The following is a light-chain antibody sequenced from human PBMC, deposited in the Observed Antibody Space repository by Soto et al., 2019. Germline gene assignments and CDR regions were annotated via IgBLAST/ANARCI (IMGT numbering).Light chain of an antibody. CDR3: GTWDSSLSLYV. CDR2: DNN. V-gene: IGLV1-51*01. J-gene: IGLJ1*01. Sequence: QSVLTQPPSVSAAPGQKVTISCSGSRSNIGNNYVSWYQQLPGTAPKLLIYDNNKRPSGIPDRFSGSKSGTSATLGITGLQTGDEADYYCGTWDSSLSLYVFGTVPTLTVL. CDR1: RSNIGNNY.